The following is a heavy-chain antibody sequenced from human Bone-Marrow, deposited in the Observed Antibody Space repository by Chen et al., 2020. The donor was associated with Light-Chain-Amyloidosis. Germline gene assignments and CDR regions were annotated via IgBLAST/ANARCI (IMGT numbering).Heavy chain of an antibody. D-gene: IGHD3-10*01. J-gene: IGHJ3*01. V-gene: IGHV1-2*04. CDR3: ARDPGSGSYYDF. CDR1: GYSFTYFY. CDR2: INPKSGDA. Sequence: QVQLVQSGAEVKKPGASVKVSCKASGYSFTYFYLHWVRQAPGQGLEWRGRINPKSGDANYAQKFQGWVTMTRDTSISTAYMELSRLRSDDTAMYYCARDPGSGSYYDFWGQGTMVTASS.